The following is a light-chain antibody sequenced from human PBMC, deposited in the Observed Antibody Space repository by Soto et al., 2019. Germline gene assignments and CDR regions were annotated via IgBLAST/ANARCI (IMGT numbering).Light chain of an antibody. CDR1: QLVGPY. Sequence: DTVLTQSPGTLSLSPGEGASLSRRAGQLVGPYLSWYPQNNCQSHSLLMYYASNRATFIAPRFRGSGSGTDSALTISSVEPEDFAVYICQQRSNWPPTFGQGTRLEIK. J-gene: IGKJ5*01. CDR3: QQRSNWPPT. CDR2: YAS. V-gene: IGKV3-11*01.